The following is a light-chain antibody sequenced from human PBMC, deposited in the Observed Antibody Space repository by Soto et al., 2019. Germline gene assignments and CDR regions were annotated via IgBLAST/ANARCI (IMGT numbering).Light chain of an antibody. CDR1: QSVSSS. CDR2: DTS. V-gene: IGKV3-15*01. Sequence: EIVVTQSPATLSVSPGERVTLSCRASQSVSSSLAWYQQRPGQAPRLLIYDTSTRAAGIAARFSGSGSGTEFTLTIGSLQSEDSAVYYCQQYVHWPPWAFGQGTTVEIK. J-gene: IGKJ1*01. CDR3: QQYVHWPPWA.